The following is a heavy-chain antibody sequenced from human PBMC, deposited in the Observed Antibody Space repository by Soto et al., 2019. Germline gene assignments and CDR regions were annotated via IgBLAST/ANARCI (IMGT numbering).Heavy chain of an antibody. J-gene: IGHJ3*02. CDR2: IKQDGSEK. CDR1: GFTFSSYW. V-gene: IGHV3-7*01. CDR3: ARDLHYYDSSGYFI. D-gene: IGHD3-22*01. Sequence: GGSLRLSCAASGFTFSSYWMSWARQAPGKGLEWVANIKQDGSEKYYVDSVKGRFTISRDNAKNSLYLQMNSLRAEDTAVYYCARDLHYYDSSGYFIWGQGTMVTVSS.